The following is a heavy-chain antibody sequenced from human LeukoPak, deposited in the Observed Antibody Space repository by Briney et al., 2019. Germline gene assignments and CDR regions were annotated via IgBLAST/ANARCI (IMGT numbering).Heavy chain of an antibody. CDR3: ARDLWFGATSDY. Sequence: ASVKVSCKASGYTFTGYYIHWVRQAPGQGLEWMGWINPNSGGTNYAQKFQGRVTMTRDTSISTAYMELSRLRSDDTAVYYCARDLWFGATSDYWGQGTLVTVSS. CDR2: INPNSGGT. V-gene: IGHV1-2*02. D-gene: IGHD3-10*01. CDR1: GYTFTGYY. J-gene: IGHJ4*02.